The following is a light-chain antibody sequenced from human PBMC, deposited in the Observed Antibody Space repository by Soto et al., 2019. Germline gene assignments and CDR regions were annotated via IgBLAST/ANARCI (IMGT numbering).Light chain of an antibody. CDR2: DVT. CDR3: SSYTSSSTLYV. Sequence: QSVLTQPVSVSGSPGQSITISCTGTSSDVGDNNYVSWYQQHPGKAPKLMIYDVTHRPSGISNRFSGSKSGNTASLTISGLQAEDEADYYCSSYTSSSTLYVFGTGTKLTVL. J-gene: IGLJ1*01. V-gene: IGLV2-14*01. CDR1: SSDVGDNNY.